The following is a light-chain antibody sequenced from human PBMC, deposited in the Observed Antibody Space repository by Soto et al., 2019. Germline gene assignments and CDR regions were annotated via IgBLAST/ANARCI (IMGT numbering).Light chain of an antibody. CDR3: SSYTSSSTLDV. Sequence: QSALAQPASVSGSPGQSITISCTGTSRDIGNYNYVSWYQHHPGKAPKLMIYEVSNRPSGVSNRFSGSKSGNTASLTISGLQAEDEADYYCSSYTSSSTLDVFGTGTKVTVL. J-gene: IGLJ1*01. CDR1: SRDIGNYNY. CDR2: EVS. V-gene: IGLV2-14*01.